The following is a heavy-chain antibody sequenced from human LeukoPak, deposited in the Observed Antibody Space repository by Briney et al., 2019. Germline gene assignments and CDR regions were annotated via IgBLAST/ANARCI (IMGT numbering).Heavy chain of an antibody. CDR2: ISGSGGST. V-gene: IGHV3-23*01. D-gene: IGHD2-8*01. J-gene: IGHJ4*01. CDR1: GFTFSNYD. CDR3: ATAYCTNGVCFPFDY. Sequence: HPGGSLRLSCAASGFTFSNYDMTWVRQAPGKGLEWVSAISGSGGSTYYADSVKGRFTISRDNSKNTLYLQMNSLRAEDTAVYYCATAYCTNGVCFPFDYWGQGTLVTVSS.